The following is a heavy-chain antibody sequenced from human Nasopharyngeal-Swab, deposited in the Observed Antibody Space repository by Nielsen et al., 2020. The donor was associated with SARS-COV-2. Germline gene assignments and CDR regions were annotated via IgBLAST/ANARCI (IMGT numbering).Heavy chain of an antibody. CDR2: IYSGGST. CDR1: GFTVSSNY. V-gene: IGHV3-53*04. D-gene: IGHD3-10*01. Sequence: GESLKISCAASGFTVSSNYMSWVRQAPGKGLEWVSVIYSGGSTYYADSVKGRFTISGHNSKNTLYLQMNSLRAEDTAVYYCARSAMVRGPGMDVWGQGTTVTVSS. J-gene: IGHJ6*02. CDR3: ARSAMVRGPGMDV.